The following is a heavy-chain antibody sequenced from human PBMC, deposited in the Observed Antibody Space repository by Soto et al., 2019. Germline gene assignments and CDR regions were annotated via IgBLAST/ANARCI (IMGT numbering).Heavy chain of an antibody. CDR3: ASFFGDYASSDDY. V-gene: IGHV4-34*01. Sequence: SETLSLTCAVYGGSFSGYYWSWIRQPPGKGLEWIGEINHSGSTNYNPSLKSRVTISVDTSKNQFSLKLSSVTAADTAVYYCASFFGDYASSDDYWGQGTLVTVSS. J-gene: IGHJ4*02. CDR2: INHSGST. CDR1: GGSFSGYY. D-gene: IGHD4-17*01.